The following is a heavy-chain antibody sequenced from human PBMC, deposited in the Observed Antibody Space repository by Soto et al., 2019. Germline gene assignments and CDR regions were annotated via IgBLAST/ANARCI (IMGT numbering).Heavy chain of an antibody. CDR3: ARDYPRYCSSTSCYGYYYYYMDV. CDR2: IKQDGSEK. D-gene: IGHD2-2*01. V-gene: IGHV3-7*01. J-gene: IGHJ6*03. CDR1: GFTFSSYW. Sequence: GGSLRLSCAASGFTFSSYWMSWVRQAPGKGLEWVANIKQDGSEKYYVDSVKGRFTISRDNAKNSLYLQMNSLRAEDTAVYYCARDYPRYCSSTSCYGYYYYYMDVWGKGTTVTVSS.